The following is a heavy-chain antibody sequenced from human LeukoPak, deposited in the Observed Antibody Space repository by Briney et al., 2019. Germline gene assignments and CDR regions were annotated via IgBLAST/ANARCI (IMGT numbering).Heavy chain of an antibody. D-gene: IGHD2-8*01. CDR1: GGSISSGSYY. J-gene: IGHJ4*02. Sequence: SETLSLTCTVSGGSISSGSYYWSWIRQPAGKGLEWIGRIYTSGSTNYNPSLKSRVTISVDTSKNQFSLKLSSVTAADTAVYYCARGLGSGSNGWGQGTLVTVSS. V-gene: IGHV4-61*02. CDR3: ARGLGSGSNG. CDR2: IYTSGST.